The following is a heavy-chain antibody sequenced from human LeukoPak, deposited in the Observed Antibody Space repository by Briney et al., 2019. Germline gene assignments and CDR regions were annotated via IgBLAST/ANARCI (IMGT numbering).Heavy chain of an antibody. CDR1: GYTFTSYG. CDR2: ISAYNGNT. V-gene: IGHV1-18*01. J-gene: IGHJ6*02. Sequence: GASVKVSCKASGYTFTSYGISWVRQAPGQGLEWMGWISAYNGNTNYAQKLQGRVTMTTDTSTSTAYTELRSLRSDDTAVYYCARDTDSSGWYDYYYYYGMDVWGQGTTVTVSS. CDR3: ARDTDSSGWYDYYYYYGMDV. D-gene: IGHD6-19*01.